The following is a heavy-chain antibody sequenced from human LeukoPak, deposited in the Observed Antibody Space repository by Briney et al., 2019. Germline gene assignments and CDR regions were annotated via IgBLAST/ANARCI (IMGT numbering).Heavy chain of an antibody. V-gene: IGHV3-7*01. CDR3: ARNRATNDY. CDR1: GFTFSSYG. Sequence: GASLRLSCAASGFTFSSYGMSWVRQAPGKGLEWVASMKDDGNEIQYVDSVKGQFTISRDNAKNSLYLQMNNLRAEDTAVCYCARNRATNDYWGQGTLVTVSS. J-gene: IGHJ4*02. D-gene: IGHD1-26*01. CDR2: MKDDGNEI.